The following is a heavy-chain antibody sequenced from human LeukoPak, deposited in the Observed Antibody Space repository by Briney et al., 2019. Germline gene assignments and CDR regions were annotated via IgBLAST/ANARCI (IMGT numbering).Heavy chain of an antibody. CDR3: AKDIGTIFGVVIDAFDI. CDR1: GFTFDDYT. D-gene: IGHD3-3*01. J-gene: IGHJ3*02. Sequence: GGSLRLSCAASGFTFDDYTMHWVRQAPGKGLEWVSLISWDGGSTYYADSVKGRFTIPRDNSKNSLYLQMNSLRTEDTALYYCAKDIGTIFGVVIDAFDIWGQGTMVTVSS. CDR2: ISWDGGST. V-gene: IGHV3-43*01.